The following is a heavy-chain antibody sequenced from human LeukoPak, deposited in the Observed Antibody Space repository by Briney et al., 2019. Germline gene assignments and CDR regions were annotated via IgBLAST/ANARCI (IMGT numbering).Heavy chain of an antibody. J-gene: IGHJ5*02. D-gene: IGHD4-17*01. V-gene: IGHV3-21*01. Sequence: GGSLRLSCAASGFTFSSYSMNWVRQAPGKGLEWVSSISSSSSYIYYADSVKGRFTISRDNAKNSLYLQMNSLRAEDTAVYYCATTVTTSSFGDWFDPWGQGTLVTVSS. CDR2: ISSSSSYI. CDR3: ATTVTTSSFGDWFDP. CDR1: GFTFSSYS.